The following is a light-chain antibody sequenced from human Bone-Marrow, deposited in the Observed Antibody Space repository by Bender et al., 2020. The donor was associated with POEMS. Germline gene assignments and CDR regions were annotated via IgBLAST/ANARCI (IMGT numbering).Light chain of an antibody. CDR2: YDD. Sequence: QSVVTQPPSLSEAPRQRVTISCSGSSSNIGNHGVNWYQQLPGEAPKLLIYYDDLLTPGVSDRFSASTSGTSASLALRTLQSEDVALYCCSAWDDSLSGWVFGGGTKLTVL. CDR1: SSNIGNHG. CDR3: SAWDDSLSGWV. V-gene: IGLV1-36*01. J-gene: IGLJ3*02.